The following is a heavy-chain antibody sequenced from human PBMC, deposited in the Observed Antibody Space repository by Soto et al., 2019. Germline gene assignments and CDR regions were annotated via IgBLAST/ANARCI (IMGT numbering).Heavy chain of an antibody. V-gene: IGHV3-30-3*01. CDR3: ARAIERVDTVATIGSSDPFDI. CDR1: GFTFSNYA. Sequence: GGSLRLSCAASGFTFSNYAMYWVRQAPGKGLEWVAVISHDGSNKYYADSVKGRFTSSRDNSKNTLYLQMNSLRAEDTAVYYCARAIERVDTVATIGSSDPFDIWGQGTMVTVSS. J-gene: IGHJ3*02. D-gene: IGHD5-12*01. CDR2: ISHDGSNK.